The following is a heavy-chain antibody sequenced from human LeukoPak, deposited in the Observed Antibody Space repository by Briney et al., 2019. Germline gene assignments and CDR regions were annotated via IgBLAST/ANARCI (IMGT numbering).Heavy chain of an antibody. CDR2: IKQDGSEK. D-gene: IGHD2-2*01. CDR3: ARIPTDCSSTSCLNYFDY. Sequence: GRSLRLSCAASGFTFSSYWMSWVRQAPGKGLEWVANIKQDGSEKYYVDSVKGRFTISRDNAKNSLYLQMNSLRAEDTAVYYCARIPTDCSSTSCLNYFDYWGQGTLVTVSS. CDR1: GFTFSSYW. J-gene: IGHJ4*02. V-gene: IGHV3-7*03.